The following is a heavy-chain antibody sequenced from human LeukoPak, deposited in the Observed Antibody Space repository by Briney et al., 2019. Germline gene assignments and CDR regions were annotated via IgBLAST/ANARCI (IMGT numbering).Heavy chain of an antibody. CDR1: GYTFTSYA. Sequence: GASVKVSCKASGYTFTSYAVNWVRQAPGQGLEWMGWINTNTGNPTYAQGFTGRFVFSLDTSVSTAYLQISSLKAEDTAVYYCARAEEYSSSWSRVNFDYWGQGTLVTVSS. CDR3: ARAEEYSSSWSRVNFDY. V-gene: IGHV7-4-1*02. D-gene: IGHD6-13*01. CDR2: INTNTGNP. J-gene: IGHJ4*02.